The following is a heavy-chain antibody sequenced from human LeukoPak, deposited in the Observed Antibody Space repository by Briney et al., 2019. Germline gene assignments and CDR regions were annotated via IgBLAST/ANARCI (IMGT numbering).Heavy chain of an antibody. Sequence: PSETLSLTCAVSGVSISSSEWWIWVRQPPGQGLEWIGEIHRDGRTRYNPSLKSRVPMSIDYSKNQFSLKVSSVTAADTAIYYCGKTDIYFNPIDYWGPGSLVTVSS. CDR3: GKTDIYFNPIDY. J-gene: IGHJ4*02. CDR2: IHRDGRT. D-gene: IGHD3-9*01. CDR1: GVSISSSEW. V-gene: IGHV4-4*02.